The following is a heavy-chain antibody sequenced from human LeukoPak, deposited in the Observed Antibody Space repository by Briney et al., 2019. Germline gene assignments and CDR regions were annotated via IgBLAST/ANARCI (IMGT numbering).Heavy chain of an antibody. D-gene: IGHD3-9*01. CDR1: GYSFTSYW. Sequence: GESLKISCKGSGYSFTSYWIGWVRQMPGKGLEWMGIIYPGDSDTRYSPSFQGQVTISADKSISTAYLQWSSLKASDTAMYYCASHSTYYDILTGYYPGYAFDIWGQGTMVTVS. CDR3: ASHSTYYDILTGYYPGYAFDI. CDR2: IYPGDSDT. J-gene: IGHJ3*02. V-gene: IGHV5-51*01.